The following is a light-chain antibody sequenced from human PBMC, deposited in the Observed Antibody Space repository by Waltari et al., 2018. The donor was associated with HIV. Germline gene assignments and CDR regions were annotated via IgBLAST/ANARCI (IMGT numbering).Light chain of an antibody. CDR1: EVGGKS. CDR2: QDT. Sequence: SYDLTQPSSASVFPGQTATITCSGVEVGGKSARWYQPKPGQSPILVIYQDTKRPSGIPERFSGSISWNTATLTISGTQAMDEADYYCQAWDSKTAYVFGTGTKVTVL. J-gene: IGLJ1*01. CDR3: QAWDSKTAYV. V-gene: IGLV3-1*01.